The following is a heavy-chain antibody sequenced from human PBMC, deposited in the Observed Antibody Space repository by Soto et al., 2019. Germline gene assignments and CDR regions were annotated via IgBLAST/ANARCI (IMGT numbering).Heavy chain of an antibody. Sequence: QPGGSLRLSCAASGFTFSSYGMHWVRQAPGKGLEWAAVIWYDGSNKYYADSVKGRFTISRDNSKNTLYLQMNSLRAEDTAVYYCARLAAAAQGNYYYYGMDVWGQGTTVTVSS. V-gene: IGHV3-33*01. D-gene: IGHD6-13*01. J-gene: IGHJ6*02. CDR1: GFTFSSYG. CDR2: IWYDGSNK. CDR3: ARLAAAAQGNYYYYGMDV.